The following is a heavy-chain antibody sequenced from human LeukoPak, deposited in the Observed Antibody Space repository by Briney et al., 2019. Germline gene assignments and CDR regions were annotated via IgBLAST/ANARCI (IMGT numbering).Heavy chain of an antibody. CDR1: GGSISSGSYY. CDR2: IYTSGST. Sequence: PSETLSLTCTVSGGSISSGSYYWSWIRQPAGKGLEWIGRIYTSGSTNYNPSLKSRVTISVDTSKNQFSLKLSSVTAADTAVYYCARGRAADGYYYYYTDVWGKGTTVTISS. D-gene: IGHD2-8*01. CDR3: ARGRAADGYYYYYTDV. V-gene: IGHV4-61*02. J-gene: IGHJ6*03.